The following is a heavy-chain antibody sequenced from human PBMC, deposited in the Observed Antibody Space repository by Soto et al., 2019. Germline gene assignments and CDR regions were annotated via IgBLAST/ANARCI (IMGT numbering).Heavy chain of an antibody. CDR3: TTAPPKPATNYYGMDV. J-gene: IGHJ6*02. CDR2: IKGKTDGGTT. Sequence: GGSLRLSCAASGFTFSNAWMNWVRQAPGKGLEWVGRIKGKTDGGTTDYAAPMKGRFTISRDDSKNTLHLQMNSLKTEDTAMFYCTTAPPKPATNYYGMDVWGQGTRVTFS. CDR1: GFTFSNAW. V-gene: IGHV3-15*07.